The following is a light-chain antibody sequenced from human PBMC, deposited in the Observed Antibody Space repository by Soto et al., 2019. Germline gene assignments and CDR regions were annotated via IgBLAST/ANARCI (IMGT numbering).Light chain of an antibody. V-gene: IGLV2-14*01. Sequence: QSALTQPASVSGSPGQSITMSCTGSSSDIGTYNFVSWYQQHACKAPRLILYEVSNRPSGVSSRFSGSKSGNSAALTISGLQPEDEAHYFCSSYAATSTLVFGGGTKLTVL. CDR3: SSYAATSTLV. J-gene: IGLJ3*02. CDR2: EVS. CDR1: SSDIGTYNF.